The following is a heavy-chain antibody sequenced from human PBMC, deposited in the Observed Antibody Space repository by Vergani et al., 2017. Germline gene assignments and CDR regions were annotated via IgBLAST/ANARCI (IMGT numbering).Heavy chain of an antibody. CDR3: ATAPRGVFVVVIPSYYYGMDV. Sequence: QVQLVQSGAEVKKPGASVKVSCKVSGYTLTELSMHWVRQAPGKGLEWMGGFDPEDGETIYAQKFQGRVTMTEDTSTDTAYMELSSLRSEDTAVYYCATAPRGVFVVVIPSYYYGMDVWGQGTTVTVSS. CDR2: FDPEDGET. V-gene: IGHV1-24*01. CDR1: GYTLTELS. D-gene: IGHD3-3*01. J-gene: IGHJ6*02.